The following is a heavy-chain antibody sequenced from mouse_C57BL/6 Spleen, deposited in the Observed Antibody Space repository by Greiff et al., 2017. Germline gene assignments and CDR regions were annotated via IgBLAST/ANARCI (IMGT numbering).Heavy chain of an antibody. CDR1: GYTFTSYW. CDR3: ARDRTAQAYFDY. V-gene: IGHV1-53*01. Sequence: QVQLQQSGTELVKPGASVKLSCKASGYTFTSYWMHWVKQRPGQGLEWIGNINPSNGGTNYNEKFKSKATLTVDKSSSTAYMQLSSLTSEDSAVYYCARDRTAQAYFDYWGQGTTLTVSS. D-gene: IGHD3-2*02. J-gene: IGHJ2*01. CDR2: INPSNGGT.